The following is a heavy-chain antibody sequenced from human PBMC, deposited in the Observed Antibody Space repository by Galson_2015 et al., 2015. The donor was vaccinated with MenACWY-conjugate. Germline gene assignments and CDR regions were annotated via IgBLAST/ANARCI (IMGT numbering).Heavy chain of an antibody. CDR1: GYTFTNFY. V-gene: IGHV1-46*01. CDR2: INPSGGST. CDR3: AREQQLVLPYYFDY. J-gene: IGHJ4*02. D-gene: IGHD6-13*01. Sequence: SVKVSCKASGYTFTNFYMHWVRQAPGQGLEWMGIINPSGGSTNYAQKFRGRVTMTRDTSTSTLYMELKSLTSEDTAVYYCAREQQLVLPYYFDYWGQGTLVTVSS.